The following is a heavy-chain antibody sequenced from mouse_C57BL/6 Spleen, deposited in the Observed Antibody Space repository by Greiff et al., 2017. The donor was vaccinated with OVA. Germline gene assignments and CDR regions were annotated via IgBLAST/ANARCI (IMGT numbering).Heavy chain of an antibody. CDR1: GYTFTSYW. Sequence: VQLQQSGAELVKPGASVKLSCKASGYTFTSYWMHWVKQRPGRGLEWIGRIDPNSGGTKYNEKFKSKATLTVDKPSSTAYMQLSSLTSEDSAVYYCASNYGSKNYAMDYWGQGTSVTVSS. V-gene: IGHV1-72*01. D-gene: IGHD1-1*01. CDR3: ASNYGSKNYAMDY. CDR2: IDPNSGGT. J-gene: IGHJ4*01.